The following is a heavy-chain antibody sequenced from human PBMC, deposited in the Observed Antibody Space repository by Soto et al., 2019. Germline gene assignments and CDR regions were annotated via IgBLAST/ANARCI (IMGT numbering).Heavy chain of an antibody. CDR1: GFTFSNAW. V-gene: IGHV3-15*01. CDR3: TTSSGQTTYYYYGMDV. CDR2: FKSKTDGGTT. Sequence: PGGSLRLSCAASGFTFSNAWMSWVRQAPGKGLEWVGRFKSKTDGGTTDYAAPVKGRFTISRDDSKNTLYLQMNSLKTEDTAVYYCTTSSGQTTYYYYGMDVWGQGTTVTVSS. J-gene: IGHJ6*02. D-gene: IGHD6-19*01.